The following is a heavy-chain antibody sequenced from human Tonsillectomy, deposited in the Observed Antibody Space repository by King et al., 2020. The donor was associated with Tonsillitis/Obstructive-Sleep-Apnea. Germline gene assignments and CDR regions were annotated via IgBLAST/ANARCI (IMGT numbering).Heavy chain of an antibody. CDR1: GYSFTIYW. J-gene: IGHJ5*02. D-gene: IGHD2-2*02. V-gene: IGHV5-51*01. CDR3: ARRSCSSTSCYTGHWFDP. Sequence: QLVQSGAEVKKPGESLKISCKGSGYSFTIYWIGWVRQMPGKGLEWMGSIYPGDSDTRYSPASQGQVTISADKYISTAYRPGSSLKASDTAMYYCARRSCSSTSCYTGHWFDPWGQGTLVTVSS. CDR2: IYPGDSDT.